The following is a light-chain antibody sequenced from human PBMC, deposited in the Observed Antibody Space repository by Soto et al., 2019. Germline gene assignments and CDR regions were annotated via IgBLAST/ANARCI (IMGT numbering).Light chain of an antibody. Sequence: DIQMTQPPSTLSGSVGDRVTITCRASQTISSWLAWYQQKPGKAPKLLIYKASTLKSGVPSRFSGSGSGTEFTLTISSLRPDDFATYYCQHYNSYSEAFGQGTKVDI. CDR1: QTISSW. CDR2: KAS. J-gene: IGKJ1*01. V-gene: IGKV1-5*03. CDR3: QHYNSYSEA.